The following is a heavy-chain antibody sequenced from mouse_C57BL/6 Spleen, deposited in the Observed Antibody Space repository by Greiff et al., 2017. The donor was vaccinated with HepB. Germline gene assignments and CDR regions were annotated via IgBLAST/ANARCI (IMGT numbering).Heavy chain of an antibody. D-gene: IGHD1-1*01. CDR2: ISYSGST. CDR3: ARGPYYGSFYFDY. J-gene: IGHJ2*01. Sequence: EVQLQESGPGMVKPSQSLSLTCTVTGYSITSGYDWHWIRHFPGNKLEWMGYISYSGSTNYNPSLKSRISITHDTSKNHFFLKLNSVTTEDTATYYCARGPYYGSFYFDYWGQGTTLTVSS. CDR1: GYSITSGYD. V-gene: IGHV3-1*01.